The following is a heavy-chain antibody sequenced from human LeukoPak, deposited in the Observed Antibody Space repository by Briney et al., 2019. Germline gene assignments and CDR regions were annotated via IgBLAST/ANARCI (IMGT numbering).Heavy chain of an antibody. D-gene: IGHD4-17*01. CDR3: ARDFPDYLNNADDY. Sequence: VASVKVSCKASGYTFTGYYMHWVRQAPGQGLEWMGWINPKSGGTNYAQKFQGRVTMTRDTSTSTAYMELRSLRSDDTAVYYCARDFPDYLNNADDYWGQGTLVTVSS. CDR2: INPKSGGT. V-gene: IGHV1-2*02. J-gene: IGHJ4*02. CDR1: GYTFTGYY.